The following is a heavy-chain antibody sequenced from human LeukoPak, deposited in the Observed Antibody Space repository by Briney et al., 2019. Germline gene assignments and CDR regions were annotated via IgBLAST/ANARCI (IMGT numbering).Heavy chain of an antibody. D-gene: IGHD6-13*01. Sequence: GGSLRLSCEASGFIFSNYWWSWVRRAPGKGLGGVANIKYDGSETYYVDSVKGRFTISRDNAKNSLYLQMNSLRAEDTAVYYCARDLGGSNWSLRAFDIWGQGTMVTVSS. CDR1: GFIFSNYW. V-gene: IGHV3-7*01. CDR2: IKYDGSET. J-gene: IGHJ3*02. CDR3: ARDLGGSNWSLRAFDI.